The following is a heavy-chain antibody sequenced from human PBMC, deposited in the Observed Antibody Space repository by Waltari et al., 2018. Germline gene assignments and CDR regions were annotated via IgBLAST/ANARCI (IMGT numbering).Heavy chain of an antibody. CDR3: AKAYDHYPGAAFDI. CDR2: ISGSGGST. D-gene: IGHD3-16*01. CDR1: CVTLRSYA. Sequence: EVQLVESGGGVVQLEGSSRLTCSACCVTLRSYAMSGVRPAPGKGLVWVSAISGSGGSTYYADSVKGRFTIDRDNSKNTLYLQMNSLRAEDTAVYYCAKAYDHYPGAAFDIWGQGTMVTVSS. J-gene: IGHJ3*02. V-gene: IGHV3-23*04.